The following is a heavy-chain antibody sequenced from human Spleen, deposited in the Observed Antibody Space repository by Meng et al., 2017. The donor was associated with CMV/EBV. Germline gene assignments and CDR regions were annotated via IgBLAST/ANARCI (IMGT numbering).Heavy chain of an antibody. CDR2: IRSDGGGT. Sequence: GESLKISCAASGFTFSSYAMHWIRQAPGKGLEYVSSIRSDGGGTYYADSVKGRFTISRDNSKNTLYLQMDSLRAEDMAVYYCARKHCSSSSCYSPYFDHWGQGTLVTVSS. V-gene: IGHV3-64*02. D-gene: IGHD2-2*02. CDR3: ARKHCSSSSCYSPYFDH. J-gene: IGHJ4*02. CDR1: GFTFSSYA.